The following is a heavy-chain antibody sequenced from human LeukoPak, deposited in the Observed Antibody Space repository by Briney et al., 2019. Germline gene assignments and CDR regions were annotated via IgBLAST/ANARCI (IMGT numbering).Heavy chain of an antibody. V-gene: IGHV3-23*01. J-gene: IGHJ4*02. Sequence: PGGSLRLSCAASGFTFSSYAMSWVRQAPGKGLEWVSAISGSGGSTYYADSVKGRFTISRDNSKNTLYLQMNSLRAEDTAVYYCATSYDSSGYYFAPGSFFDYWGQGTLVTVSS. D-gene: IGHD3-22*01. CDR1: GFTFSSYA. CDR2: ISGSGGST. CDR3: ATSYDSSGYYFAPGSFFDY.